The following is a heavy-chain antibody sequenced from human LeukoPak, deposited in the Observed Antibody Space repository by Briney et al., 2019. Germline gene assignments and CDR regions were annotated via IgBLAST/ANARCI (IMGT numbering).Heavy chain of an antibody. Sequence: GASVKVSCKASGYTFTSYDINWVRQATGQGLEWMGWMNPNSGNTGYAQKFQGRVTMTRNTSISTAYMELSSLRSEDTAVYYCARDGYYYDSSGYSNWFDPWGQGTLVTVSS. CDR2: MNPNSGNT. V-gene: IGHV1-8*01. CDR3: ARDGYYYDSSGYSNWFDP. D-gene: IGHD3-22*01. J-gene: IGHJ5*02. CDR1: GYTFTSYD.